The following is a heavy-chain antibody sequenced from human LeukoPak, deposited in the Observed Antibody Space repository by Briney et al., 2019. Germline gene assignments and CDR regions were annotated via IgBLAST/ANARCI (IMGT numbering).Heavy chain of an antibody. D-gene: IGHD3-22*01. V-gene: IGHV1-69*04. CDR3: ARDGASTMMVVGGAFDPGY. CDR2: IIPILGIA. J-gene: IGHJ4*02. CDR1: GGTFSSYA. Sequence: GASVKVSCKASGGTFSSYAISWVRQAPGQGLEWMGRIIPILGIANYAQKFQGRVTITADKSTSTAYMELSSLRSEDTAEYLCARDGASTMMVVGGAFDPGYWGQGTLVTVSS.